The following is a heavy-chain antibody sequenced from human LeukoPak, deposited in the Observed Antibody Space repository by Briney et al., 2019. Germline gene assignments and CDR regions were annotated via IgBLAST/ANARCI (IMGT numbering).Heavy chain of an antibody. CDR3: ARGKTYYYDTPLFAP. D-gene: IGHD3-22*01. Sequence: ETLSLTCTVSGGSISSYYWSWIRQPPGKGLEWIGYIYYSGSTNYNPSLKSRVTISVDTSKNQFSLKLSSVTAADTAVYYCARGKTYYYDTPLFAPGGQEPLVTV. CDR2: IYYSGST. J-gene: IGHJ5*02. CDR1: GGSISSYY. V-gene: IGHV4-59*01.